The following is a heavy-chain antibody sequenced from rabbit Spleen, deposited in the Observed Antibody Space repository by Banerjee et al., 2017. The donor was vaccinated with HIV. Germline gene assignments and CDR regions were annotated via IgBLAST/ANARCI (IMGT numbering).Heavy chain of an antibody. J-gene: IGHJ4*01. CDR3: ARDDAGTNFIFNL. V-gene: IGHV1S45*01. CDR2: IYAGGSGST. CDR1: GFSFSSSYW. Sequence: QEQLVESGGGLVQPEGSLTLTCTASGFSFSSSYWICWVRQAPEKGLEWIGCIYAGGSGSTYYASWAKGRFTISKTSSTTVTLQMTSLTAADTATYFCARDDAGTNFIFNLWGQGTLVTVS. D-gene: IGHD4-2*01.